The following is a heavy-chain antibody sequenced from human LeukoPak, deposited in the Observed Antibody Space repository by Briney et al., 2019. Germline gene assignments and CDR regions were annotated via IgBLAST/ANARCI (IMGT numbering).Heavy chain of an antibody. CDR1: GFTFSSYT. Sequence: GGSLRLSCAASGFTFSSYTMNWVRQDPGKGLEWVSSISSSSNYIYYADSLEGRFTISRDNARNSLYLQMNSLRAEDTAVYYCASRHDLIDWGQGTLVTVSS. J-gene: IGHJ4*02. CDR3: ASRHDLID. V-gene: IGHV3-21*01. CDR2: ISSSSNYI. D-gene: IGHD2-21*01.